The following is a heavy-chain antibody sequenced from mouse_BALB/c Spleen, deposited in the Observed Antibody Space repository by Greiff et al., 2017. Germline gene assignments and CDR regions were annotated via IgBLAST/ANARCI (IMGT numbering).Heavy chain of an antibody. V-gene: IGHV2-6-7*01. Sequence: VMLVESGPGLVAPSQSLSITCTVSGFSLTGYGVNWVRQPPGKGLEWLGMIWGDGSTDYNSALKSRLSISKDNSKSQVFLKMNSLQTDDTARYYCARDHGSSPWYFDVWGAGTTVTVSS. CDR1: GFSLTGYG. CDR2: IWGDGST. CDR3: ARDHGSSPWYFDV. D-gene: IGHD1-1*01. J-gene: IGHJ1*01.